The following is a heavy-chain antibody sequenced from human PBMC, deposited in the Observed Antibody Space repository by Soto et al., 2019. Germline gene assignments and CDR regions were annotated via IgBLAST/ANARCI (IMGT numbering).Heavy chain of an antibody. CDR3: AKDYMVRGVPFDY. Sequence: GGSLRLSCAASGFTFSSYAMSWVHQAPGKGLEWVSAISGSGGSTYYADSVKGRFTISRDNSKNTLYLQMNSLRAEDTAVYYCAKDYMVRGVPFDYWGQGTLVTVSS. D-gene: IGHD3-10*01. CDR1: GFTFSSYA. V-gene: IGHV3-23*01. CDR2: ISGSGGST. J-gene: IGHJ4*02.